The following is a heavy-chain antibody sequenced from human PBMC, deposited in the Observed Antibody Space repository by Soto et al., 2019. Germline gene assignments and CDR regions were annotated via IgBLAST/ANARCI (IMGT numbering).Heavy chain of an antibody. Sequence: VQVVEAGGGFVKPGGSLRLSCAASGFTFNDAYMNWVRQAPGKGLEWVGRIKSKTDGETTDYAGPVKGRFTISRDDSKNTLYLQMNNLRTEDTAVYYCAADRYGMGADFDYWGQGVLVTVSS. V-gene: IGHV3-15*07. CDR3: AADRYGMGADFDY. J-gene: IGHJ4*02. D-gene: IGHD1-26*01. CDR1: GFTFNDAY. CDR2: IKSKTDGETT.